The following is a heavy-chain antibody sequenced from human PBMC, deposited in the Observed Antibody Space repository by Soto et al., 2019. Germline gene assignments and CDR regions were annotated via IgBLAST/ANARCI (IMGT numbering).Heavy chain of an antibody. CDR3: ARVGYCSSTPCWPIGYFEY. Sequence: SETLSLTFTVSGGSISSYYWSSIRQPPGKGLEWIGYIYYSGSTNYNPSLKSRVTISVDTSKNQFSLKLSSVTAADTAVYYCARVGYCSSTPCWPIGYFEYWGQGTLVTVSS. CDR2: IYYSGST. D-gene: IGHD2-2*01. J-gene: IGHJ4*02. V-gene: IGHV4-59*01. CDR1: GGSISSYY.